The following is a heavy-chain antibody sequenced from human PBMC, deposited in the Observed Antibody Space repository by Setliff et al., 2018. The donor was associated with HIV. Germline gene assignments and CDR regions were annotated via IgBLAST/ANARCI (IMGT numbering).Heavy chain of an antibody. J-gene: IGHJ3*01. Sequence: SETLSLTCSVSGGSTSSSSYYWAWVRQPPGKGPEWIGSVYYSGSTHYNPSLKSRVTISVDTSKNQFSLKLSSVTAADTAVYYCASYGGGSENDAFRVWGQGTMVTVSS. V-gene: IGHV4-39*01. CDR2: VYYSGST. D-gene: IGHD4-17*01. CDR1: GGSTSSSSYY. CDR3: ASYGGGSENDAFRV.